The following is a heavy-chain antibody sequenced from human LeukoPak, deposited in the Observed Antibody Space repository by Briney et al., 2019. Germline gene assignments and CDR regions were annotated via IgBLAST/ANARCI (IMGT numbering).Heavy chain of an antibody. V-gene: IGHV3-30*02. Sequence: GGSLRLSCAASGFTFSRCDMHWVRQAPGKGLEWVAFVLYDGSLKYYADSVRGRVTISRDNSKNTLYLQMNSLRVEDTAVYYCAKRSMVRGVQFDAFDLWGQGTIVTVSS. CDR3: AKRSMVRGVQFDAFDL. J-gene: IGHJ3*01. CDR2: VLYDGSLK. D-gene: IGHD3-10*01. CDR1: GFTFSRCD.